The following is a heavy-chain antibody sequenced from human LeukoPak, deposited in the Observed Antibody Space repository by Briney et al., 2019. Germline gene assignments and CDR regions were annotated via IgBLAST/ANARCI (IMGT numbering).Heavy chain of an antibody. Sequence: ASVKVSCKASGYTFTSYYMYWVRQAPGQGLEWMGIINPSGDNTNYAQKFQGRVTMTRDTSASTVYMDLSDLRSEDTAVYYCARGGKQWRGGNYFDSWGQGTLVAVSS. V-gene: IGHV1-46*01. J-gene: IGHJ4*02. CDR1: GYTFTSYY. D-gene: IGHD6-19*01. CDR2: INPSGDNT. CDR3: ARGGKQWRGGNYFDS.